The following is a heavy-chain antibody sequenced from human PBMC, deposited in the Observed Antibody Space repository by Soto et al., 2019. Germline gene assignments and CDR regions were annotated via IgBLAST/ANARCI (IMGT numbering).Heavy chain of an antibody. J-gene: IGHJ3*02. CDR2: INTYNGNT. CDR1: GYIVITYA. CDR3: ATVTGTTQGRAFDI. V-gene: IGHV1-18*04. Sequence: QVQLVQSGAEMKNPGASVKVSCETSGYIVITYAITWVRQAPGQGLEWMGWINTYNGNTDYAQKFQGRVTMTTDTSESTAYMELRSLRHDDTAVYYCATVTGTTQGRAFDIWGQGTMVTVSS. D-gene: IGHD4-4*01.